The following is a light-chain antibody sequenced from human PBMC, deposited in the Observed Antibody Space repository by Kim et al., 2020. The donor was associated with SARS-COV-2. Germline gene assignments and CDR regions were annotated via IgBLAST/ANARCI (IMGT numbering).Light chain of an antibody. V-gene: IGKV3-11*01. CDR2: DAS. CDR3: QQRTNWAFT. J-gene: IGKJ3*01. CDR1: QSFVNY. Sequence: LSPGERAPPPCRASQSFVNYLAWYQQKPGQTLRLLIYDASNRATGIPARFSGSGSGTDFTLTINSLEPEDFAVYYCQQRTNWAFTFGPGTKVDIK.